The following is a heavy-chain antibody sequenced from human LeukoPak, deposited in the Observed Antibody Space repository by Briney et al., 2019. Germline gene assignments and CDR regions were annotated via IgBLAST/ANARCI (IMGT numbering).Heavy chain of an antibody. CDR1: GFTFSTYD. V-gene: IGHV3-30*03. CDR3: ALCRLPFYGMDV. Sequence: GGSLRLSCAASGFTFSTYDMHWVRQAPGKGLEWVAVISHDGSNKYHADSVKGRFTISRDNSKNTLYLQMNSLRAEDTAVYSCALCRLPFYGMDVWGQGTTVTVSS. D-gene: IGHD2-2*01. J-gene: IGHJ6*02. CDR2: ISHDGSNK.